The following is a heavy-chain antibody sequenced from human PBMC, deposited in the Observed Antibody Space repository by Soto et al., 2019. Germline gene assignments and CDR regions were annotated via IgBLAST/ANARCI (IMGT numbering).Heavy chain of an antibody. Sequence: QVQLVQSGPAVKRPGSSVKVSCQASGDTFTTHTITWVRQAPGQGLEWVGRIIPLLGITTYAQRFQGRVTISADRSTSTAYMVLSRLTSDDTALYFCARDQYCSVPTCFGYPDVWGGGTLVTVSS. CDR1: GDTFTTHT. V-gene: IGHV1-69*02. D-gene: IGHD2-2*01. CDR3: ARDQYCSVPTCFGYPDV. CDR2: IIPLLGIT. J-gene: IGHJ6*04.